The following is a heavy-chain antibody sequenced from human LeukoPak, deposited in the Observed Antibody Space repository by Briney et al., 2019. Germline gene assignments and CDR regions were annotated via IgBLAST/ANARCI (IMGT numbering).Heavy chain of an antibody. D-gene: IGHD3-10*01. V-gene: IGHV3-23*01. J-gene: IGHJ3*02. Sequence: GGSLRLSCAASGLTFGNYAMSWVRQAPGRGLEWVSSISGSGGSTHYADSVKGRFTTSRDNSKRTMFLQVNSLRAEDTAVYYCAKGSTYFYGSGTSDDAFDIWGQGTMVTVSS. CDR1: GLTFGNYA. CDR3: AKGSTYFYGSGTSDDAFDI. CDR2: ISGSGGST.